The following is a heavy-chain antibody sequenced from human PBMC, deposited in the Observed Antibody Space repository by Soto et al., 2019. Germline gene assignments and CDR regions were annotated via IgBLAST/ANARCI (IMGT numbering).Heavy chain of an antibody. CDR2: IYYTGST. V-gene: IGHV4-59*01. Sequence: SETLSLTCTVSGGSISSYYWNWIRQPPGKGLEWIGYIYYTGSTNYNPSLKSRVTISVDTSKNQFSLKLSSVTAADTAVYYCARGNDYGDYYFDYWGQGTLVTVSS. CDR3: ARGNDYGDYYFDY. J-gene: IGHJ4*02. CDR1: GGSISSYY. D-gene: IGHD4-17*01.